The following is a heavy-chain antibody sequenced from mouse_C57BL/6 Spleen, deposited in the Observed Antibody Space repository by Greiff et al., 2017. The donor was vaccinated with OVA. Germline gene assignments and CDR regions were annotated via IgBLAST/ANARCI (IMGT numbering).Heavy chain of an antibody. CDR3: ARNNYGSSYYAMDY. V-gene: IGHV2-2*01. D-gene: IGHD1-1*01. CDR1: GFSLTSYG. Sequence: VMLVESGPGLVQPSQSLSITCTVSGFSLTSYGVHWVRQSPGKGLEWLGVIWSGGSTDYNAAFISRLSISKDNSKSQVFFNMNSLQADDTAIYYCARNNYGSSYYAMDYWGQGTSVTVSS. CDR2: IWSGGST. J-gene: IGHJ4*01.